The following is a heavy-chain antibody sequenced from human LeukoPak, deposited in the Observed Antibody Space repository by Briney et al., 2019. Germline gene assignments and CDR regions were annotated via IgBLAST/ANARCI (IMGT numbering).Heavy chain of an antibody. CDR2: IYHSGST. J-gene: IGHJ4*02. D-gene: IGHD4-11*01. Sequence: SETLTLTCGVSGGSITNYYWSWIRQPPGKGLEWIGFIYHSGSTNYNPSLNSRVTISVDTSKNQFSLKLTSMTAADTAVYFCARQLTHLYPHGSVTYPGLYYFDSWRQRILVTVSS. CDR3: ARQLTHLYPHGSVTYPGLYYFDS. V-gene: IGHV4-59*08. CDR1: GGSITNYY.